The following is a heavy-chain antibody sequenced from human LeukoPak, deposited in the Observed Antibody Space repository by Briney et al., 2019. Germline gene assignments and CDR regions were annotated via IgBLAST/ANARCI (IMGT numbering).Heavy chain of an antibody. CDR3: ARGRDRILLYYYGMDV. J-gene: IGHJ6*02. CDR2: IIPILGIA. Sequence: GASVKVSCKASGYTFTGYYMHWVRQAPGQGLEWMGRIIPILGIANYAQKFQGRVTITADKSTSTAYMELSSLRSEDTAVYYCARGRDRILLYYYGMDVWGQGTTVTVSS. D-gene: IGHD2-15*01. V-gene: IGHV1-69*04. CDR1: GYTFTGYY.